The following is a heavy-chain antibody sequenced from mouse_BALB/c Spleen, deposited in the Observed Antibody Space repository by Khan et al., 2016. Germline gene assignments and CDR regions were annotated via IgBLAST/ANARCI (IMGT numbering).Heavy chain of an antibody. CDR2: INPHSSTI. CDR1: GFDFSRYW. Sequence: EVKLLESGGGLVQPGGSLKLSCAASGFDFSRYWMSWVRQAPGKGLEWIGEINPHSSTINYTPSLKDKFIISRDKAKNTLYLQMSNVRSEDTALXYCSRIGYYFSMDYWGQGTSVTVSS. J-gene: IGHJ4*01. CDR3: SRIGYYFSMDY. D-gene: IGHD1-1*01. V-gene: IGHV4-1*02.